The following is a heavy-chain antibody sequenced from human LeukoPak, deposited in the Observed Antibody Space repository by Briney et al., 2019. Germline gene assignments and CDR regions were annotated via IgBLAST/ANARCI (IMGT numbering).Heavy chain of an antibody. D-gene: IGHD3-16*01. V-gene: IGHV4-59*08. CDR2: ISYSGST. Sequence: SETLSLTCTVSGGSISSYYWSWIRQPPGEGLEWIGFISYSGSTSYNPSLKSRVTISVDTSKNHFSLKLSSVTAADTAVYYCARRRGTGDAFDIWGQGTMVTVSS. CDR1: GGSISSYY. J-gene: IGHJ3*02. CDR3: ARRRGTGDAFDI.